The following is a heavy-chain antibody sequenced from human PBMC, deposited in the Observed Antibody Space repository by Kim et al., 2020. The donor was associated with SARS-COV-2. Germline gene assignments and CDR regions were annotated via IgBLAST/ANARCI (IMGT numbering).Heavy chain of an antibody. J-gene: IGHJ3*02. CDR3: ARHSRLGNAFDI. D-gene: IGHD4-17*01. V-gene: IGHV5-10-1*01. Sequence: NYSPSFQGHVTISADKSISTAYLQWSSLKASDTAMYYCARHSRLGNAFDIWGQGTMVTVSS.